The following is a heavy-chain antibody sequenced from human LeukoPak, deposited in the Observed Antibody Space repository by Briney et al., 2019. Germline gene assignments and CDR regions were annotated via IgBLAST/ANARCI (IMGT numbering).Heavy chain of an antibody. CDR1: GGSTSSYY. D-gene: IGHD1-26*01. CDR3: ARRSPSNWFDP. CDR2: IYYSGST. V-gene: IGHV4-59*01. J-gene: IGHJ5*02. Sequence: SETLSLTCTVSGGSTSSYYWSWIRQPPGKGLEWIGYIYYSGSTNYNPSLKSRVTISVDTSKNQFSLKLSSVTAADTAVYYCARRSPSNWFDPWGQGTLVTVSS.